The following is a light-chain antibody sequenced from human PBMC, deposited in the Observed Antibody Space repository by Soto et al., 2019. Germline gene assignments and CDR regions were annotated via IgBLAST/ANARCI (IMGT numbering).Light chain of an antibody. V-gene: IGKV3-15*01. Sequence: EIVVTQSPATLSVALGERATLSCRASQSVSSDLAWYQHKPGQAPRLLIYGASTRATGIPARFSGRGSGTEFTLTISILQSVDFAVYYCQQYDTSPQTFGQGTKVDIK. CDR2: GAS. CDR3: QQYDTSPQT. J-gene: IGKJ1*01. CDR1: QSVSSD.